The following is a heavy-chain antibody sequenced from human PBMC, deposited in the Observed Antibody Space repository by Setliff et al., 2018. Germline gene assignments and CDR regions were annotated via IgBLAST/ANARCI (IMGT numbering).Heavy chain of an antibody. CDR1: GLTFNNYA. D-gene: IGHD1-7*01. CDR3: ARGSLSGTTYPSDY. CDR2: ISSNSNYI. J-gene: IGHJ4*02. V-gene: IGHV3-21*01. Sequence: PGGSLRLSCAASGLTFNNYAMSWVRQAPGKGLDWVSSISSNSNYIYTADSLKGRLTVSRDNAKNSLYLQLDSLTADDTAVYYCARGSLSGTTYPSDYWGQGTLVTVSS.